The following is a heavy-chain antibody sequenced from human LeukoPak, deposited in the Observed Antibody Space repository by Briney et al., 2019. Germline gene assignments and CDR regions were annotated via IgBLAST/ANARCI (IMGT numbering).Heavy chain of an antibody. CDR2: TYYTGST. D-gene: IGHD4-17*01. J-gene: IGHJ4*02. CDR1: GGSISSYY. V-gene: IGHV4-59*01. Sequence: PSETLSLTCTVSGGSISSYYWSWIRQPPGKGLEWIGYTYYTGSTNYHPSLKSRVTISVDTSKNQFSLKLRSVTAADTAIYYCARDAGSDYGDYAFDYWGQGILVTVSS. CDR3: ARDAGSDYGDYAFDY.